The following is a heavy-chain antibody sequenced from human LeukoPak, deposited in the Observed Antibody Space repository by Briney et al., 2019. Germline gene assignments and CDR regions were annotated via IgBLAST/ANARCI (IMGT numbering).Heavy chain of an antibody. CDR2: IYYSGST. J-gene: IGHJ5*02. CDR1: GGSISSYY. Sequence: SETLSLTCTVSGGSISSYYWSWIRQPPGKGLEWIGYIYYSGSTNYNPSLKSRVTISVDTSKNQFSLKLSSVTAADTAVYYCARGYDYVWGSYRSTLAKYNWFDPWGQGTLVTVSS. D-gene: IGHD3-16*02. V-gene: IGHV4-59*01. CDR3: ARGYDYVWGSYRSTLAKYNWFDP.